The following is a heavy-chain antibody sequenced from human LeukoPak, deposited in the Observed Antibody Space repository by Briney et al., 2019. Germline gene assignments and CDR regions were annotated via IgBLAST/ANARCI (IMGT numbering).Heavy chain of an antibody. CDR3: ARGAPGVYDSSGYYRPDAFDI. J-gene: IGHJ3*02. Sequence: GGSLRLSCAASGFTFEDYGISWVRQAPGKGLEWVSGINWNGGSTGYADSVKGRFTISRDNAKNSLYLQMNSLRAEDTALYYCARGAPGVYDSSGYYRPDAFDIWGQGPMVTVSS. V-gene: IGHV3-20*04. CDR2: INWNGGST. D-gene: IGHD3-22*01. CDR1: GFTFEDYG.